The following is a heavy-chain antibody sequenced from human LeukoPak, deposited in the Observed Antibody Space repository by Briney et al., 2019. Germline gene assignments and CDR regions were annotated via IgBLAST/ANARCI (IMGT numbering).Heavy chain of an antibody. CDR1: GGSISSYY. CDR3: ARERDYSNAYVMDV. CDR2: IYTSGST. Sequence: SETLSLTCTVFGGSISSYYWSWIRQPAGKGLEWIGRIYTSGSTDYNPSLKSRVTMSLDTSKNQFSLNLSSVTAADTAVYYCARERDYSNAYVMDVWGQGTTVTVSS. J-gene: IGHJ6*02. V-gene: IGHV4-4*07. D-gene: IGHD4-11*01.